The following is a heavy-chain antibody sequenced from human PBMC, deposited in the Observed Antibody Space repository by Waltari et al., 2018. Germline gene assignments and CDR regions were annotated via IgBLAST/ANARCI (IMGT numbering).Heavy chain of an antibody. D-gene: IGHD2-15*01. CDR1: GFTFSSYN. Sequence: EVQLVESGGGLVQPGGSLRLSCAASGFTFSSYNMYWVRQAPGTGLEWAAYISRSGNTIYYADSVKCRFTSSRDNAKNSLYLQMNSLRADDTAVYSCARNIVEGSRDYWGQGTLVTVSS. V-gene: IGHV3-48*04. CDR2: ISRSGNTI. CDR3: ARNIVEGSRDY. J-gene: IGHJ4*02.